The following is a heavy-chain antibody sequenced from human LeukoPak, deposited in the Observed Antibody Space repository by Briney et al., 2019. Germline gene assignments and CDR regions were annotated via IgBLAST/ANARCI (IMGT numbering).Heavy chain of an antibody. CDR1: GGSIRSYY. Sequence: PSETLSLTCTGSGGSIRSYYWGWLRQPPGKGLEWIGYIYYSGSTNYNPSLKSRVTISVDTSKNQYSLKLSSVTAADTAVYYCASTNKDIVVVPAAPHYYYYYYMDVWGKGTTVTVSS. J-gene: IGHJ6*03. D-gene: IGHD2-2*01. V-gene: IGHV4-59*01. CDR2: IYYSGST. CDR3: ASTNKDIVVVPAAPHYYYYYYMDV.